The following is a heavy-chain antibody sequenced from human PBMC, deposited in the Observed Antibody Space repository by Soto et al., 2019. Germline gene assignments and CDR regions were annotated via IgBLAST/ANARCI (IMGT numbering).Heavy chain of an antibody. CDR1: GGSMSGYY. CDR2: VYYTGST. D-gene: IGHD6-19*01. J-gene: IGHJ4*02. Sequence: SETLSLTCRVSGGSMSGYYWRSSRQAPGKGLEWIGSVYYTGSTTYIPSFQSRFTISVDMSNRHFTLSLRLATAPDPAAESCPRRIAVPSSHIDHWGQGIRVTVSS. CDR3: PRRIAVPSSHIDH. V-gene: IGHV4-59*01.